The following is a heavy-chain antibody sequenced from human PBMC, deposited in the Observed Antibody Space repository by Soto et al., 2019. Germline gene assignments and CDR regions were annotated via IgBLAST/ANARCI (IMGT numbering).Heavy chain of an antibody. D-gene: IGHD6-13*01. V-gene: IGHV4-4*02. Sequence: PSETLSLTCAVSGGSISSSNWWSWVRQPPGKGLEWIGEIYYSGSTYYNPSLKSRVTISVDTSKNQFSLKLSSVTAADTAVYYCARSAPIAAAGTYDYWGQGTLVTAPQ. CDR3: ARSAPIAAAGTYDY. CDR1: GGSISSSNW. J-gene: IGHJ4*02. CDR2: IYYSGST.